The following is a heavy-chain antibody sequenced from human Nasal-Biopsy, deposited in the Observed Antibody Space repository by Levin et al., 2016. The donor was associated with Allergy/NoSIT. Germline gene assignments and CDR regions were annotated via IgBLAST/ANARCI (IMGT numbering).Heavy chain of an antibody. D-gene: IGHD1-26*01. V-gene: IGHV1-18*01. CDR2: ISVYNGNT. CDR1: GYTFTGYG. CDR3: ARTLGGGTYQSGGDAFDI. J-gene: IGHJ3*02. Sequence: ASVKVSCKAFGYTFTGYGISWVRQAPGQGLEWMGWISVYNGNTNYAQKFQGRVTLTTDTSTFTAYMELRSLRSDDTAVYYCARTLGGGTYQSGGDAFDIWGQGTRVTVSS.